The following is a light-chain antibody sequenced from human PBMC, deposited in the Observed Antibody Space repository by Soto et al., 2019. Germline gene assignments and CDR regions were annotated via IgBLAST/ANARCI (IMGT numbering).Light chain of an antibody. CDR2: GAS. Sequence: ETVLMQSPDTLSLSPGERVTLSCRASQSLPSNSLAWYQQKPGQPPRLLFYGASSRATGVQDRFVGSGSGTDFTLTVARLEAEDSAVYFCHQSDDSPWTFGQGTKVEV. CDR1: QSLPSNS. V-gene: IGKV3-20*01. J-gene: IGKJ1*01. CDR3: HQSDDSPWT.